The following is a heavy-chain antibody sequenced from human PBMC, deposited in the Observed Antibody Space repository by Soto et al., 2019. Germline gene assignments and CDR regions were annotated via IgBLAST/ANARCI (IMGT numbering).Heavy chain of an antibody. V-gene: IGHV3-74*01. D-gene: IGHD4-17*01. CDR1: GFIFSSYW. Sequence: QPGGSLRLSCAASGFIFSSYWMHWVRQAPGKGLVWVSRINSDGSTTSYADSVKGRFTISRDNAKNTLYLQMNSLRAEDTAVYYCARVDYGAYYFDYWGQGTLVTVSS. CDR2: INSDGSTT. CDR3: ARVDYGAYYFDY. J-gene: IGHJ4*02.